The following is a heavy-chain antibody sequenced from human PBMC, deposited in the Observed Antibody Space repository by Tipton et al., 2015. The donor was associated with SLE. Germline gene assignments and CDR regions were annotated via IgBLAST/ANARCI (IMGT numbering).Heavy chain of an antibody. V-gene: IGHV4-61*02. CDR2: IYTSGGT. CDR1: GVSLISGSYY. D-gene: IGHD6-19*01. Sequence: LTCNVSGVSLISGSYYWTWLRQSAGKGLEWIGRIYTSGGTDYNPSLQSRVTISLARSKSQFSLTLSSGTAADTAVYYCARESGWEWLVLNYWGQGTLVTVSS. CDR3: ARESGWEWLVLNY. J-gene: IGHJ4*02.